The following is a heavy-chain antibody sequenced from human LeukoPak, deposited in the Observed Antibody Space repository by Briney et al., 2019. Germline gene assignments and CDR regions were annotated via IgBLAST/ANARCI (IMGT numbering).Heavy chain of an antibody. CDR3: SRSTWRYTMDV. CDR2: LSDSGGTT. CDR1: GFAFSSYA. J-gene: IGHJ6*02. Sequence: GGSLRLSCGASGFAFSSYAMSWVRQVPGKGLEWVSALSDSGGTTYYADSVKGRFTISRDNSKNTLYLQMNSLQSEDTAVYFCSRSTWRYTMDVWGQGTTVTVSS. D-gene: IGHD5-24*01. V-gene: IGHV3-23*01.